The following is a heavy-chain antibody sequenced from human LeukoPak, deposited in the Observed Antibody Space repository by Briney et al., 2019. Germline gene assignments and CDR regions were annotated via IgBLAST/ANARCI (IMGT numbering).Heavy chain of an antibody. Sequence: GRSLRLSCAASGFTFSSYGMHWVRQAPGKGLEWVAVIWYDGSNKYYADSVKGRFAISRDNSKNTLYLQMNSLRAEDTAVYYCARGPADSSGPSGAFDIWGQGTMVTVSS. CDR3: ARGPADSSGPSGAFDI. J-gene: IGHJ3*02. V-gene: IGHV3-33*01. CDR1: GFTFSSYG. CDR2: IWYDGSNK. D-gene: IGHD3-22*01.